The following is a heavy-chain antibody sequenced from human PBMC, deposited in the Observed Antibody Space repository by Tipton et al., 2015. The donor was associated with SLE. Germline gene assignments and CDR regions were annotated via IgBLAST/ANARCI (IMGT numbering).Heavy chain of an antibody. V-gene: IGHV4-34*01. CDR1: GGSFSGYY. Sequence: TLSLTCAVYGGSFSGYYWSWIRQPPGKGLEWIGEINHSGSTNYNPSLKSRVTISVDTSKNQFSLKLSSVTAADTAVYYCARAPYDSSGYLDYWGQGTLVTVSS. CDR3: ARAPYDSSGYLDY. CDR2: INHSGST. J-gene: IGHJ4*02. D-gene: IGHD3-22*01.